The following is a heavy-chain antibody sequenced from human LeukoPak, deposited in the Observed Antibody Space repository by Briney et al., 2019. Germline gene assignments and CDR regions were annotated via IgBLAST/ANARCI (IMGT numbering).Heavy chain of an antibody. D-gene: IGHD1-26*01. CDR3: AKDGELRYYYMDV. CDR2: IRYDGSNK. CDR1: GFTCSSYG. Sequence: GGSLRLSCAASGFTCSSYGMHWVRQAPGKGLGWVSFIRYDGSNKYYADSVKGRFTISRDNSKNTLYLQMNSLRAEDTAVYYCAKDGELRYYYMDVWGKGTTVTVSS. V-gene: IGHV3-30*02. J-gene: IGHJ6*03.